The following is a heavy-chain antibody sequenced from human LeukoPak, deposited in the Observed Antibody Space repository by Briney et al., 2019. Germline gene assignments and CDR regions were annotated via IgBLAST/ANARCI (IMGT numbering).Heavy chain of an antibody. D-gene: IGHD3-10*01. V-gene: IGHV4-39*01. Sequence: SETLSLSSTVSGGSIISSSHYWGWIRQPPGKGLEWIGSIYYSGSTYYNPSLKSRVTISVDTSKNLFSLKLSSVTAADTAVYYCARNNYYGRTLFDDWGQGTLVTVSS. CDR1: GGSIISSSHY. CDR3: ARNNYYGRTLFDD. CDR2: IYYSGST. J-gene: IGHJ4*02.